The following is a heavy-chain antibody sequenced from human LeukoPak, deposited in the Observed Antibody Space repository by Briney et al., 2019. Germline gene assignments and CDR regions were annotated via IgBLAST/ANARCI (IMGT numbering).Heavy chain of an antibody. D-gene: IGHD3-22*01. CDR3: ARVGYYDSSGSHAFDL. CDR1: GFTFSRYW. CDR2: ITNDGSNA. J-gene: IGHJ3*01. Sequence: GGPLRLSCAASGFTFSRYWMYWVRQAPGKGLVWVSRITNDGSNAADADSVKGRFTISRDNAKNTLYLQMNSLRAEDAAVYYCARVGYYDSSGSHAFDLWGQGAMVTVSS. V-gene: IGHV3-74*01.